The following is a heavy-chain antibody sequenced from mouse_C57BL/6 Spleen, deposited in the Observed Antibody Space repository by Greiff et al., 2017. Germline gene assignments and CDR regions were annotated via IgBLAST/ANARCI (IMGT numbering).Heavy chain of an antibody. J-gene: IGHJ3*01. CDR2: IYPGSGST. D-gene: IGHD1-1*01. Sequence: QVQLKQPGAELVKPGASVKMSCKASGYTFTSYWITWVKQRPGQGLEWIGDIYPGSGSTNYNEKFKSKATLTVDTSSSTAYMQLSSLTSEDSAVYYCAREEDGLGPFAYWGQGTLVTVSA. CDR1: GYTFTSYW. CDR3: AREEDGLGPFAY. V-gene: IGHV1-55*01.